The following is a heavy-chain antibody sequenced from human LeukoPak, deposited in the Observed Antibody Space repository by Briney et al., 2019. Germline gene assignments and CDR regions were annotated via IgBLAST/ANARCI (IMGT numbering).Heavy chain of an antibody. J-gene: IGHJ4*02. D-gene: IGHD3-9*01. V-gene: IGHV3-23*01. Sequence: GGSLRLSCAASGFTFSSYGMSWVRQAPGKGLEWVSAISGGGGSTYYADSVKGRFTISRDNSKNTLYLQMNSLRAEDTAVYYCAKDHKPSPILRYFDWSPTDYWGQGTLVTVSS. CDR2: ISGGGGST. CDR3: AKDHKPSPILRYFDWSPTDY. CDR1: GFTFSSYG.